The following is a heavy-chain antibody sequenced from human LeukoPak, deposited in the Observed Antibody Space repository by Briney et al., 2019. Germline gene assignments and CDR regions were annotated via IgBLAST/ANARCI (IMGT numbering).Heavy chain of an antibody. D-gene: IGHD2-2*01. CDR2: IYTSGST. V-gene: IGHV4-4*07. CDR1: GGSISSYY. CDR3: ASLSHCSTSSCFDY. J-gene: IGHJ4*02. Sequence: PSETLSLTCTVSGGSISSYYWSWIRQPAGKGLEWVGRIYTSGSTNYNPSLKSRVTISIDTSKSQFSLRLTSVTAADTAIYYCASLSHCSTSSCFDYWGRGTLVTVSS.